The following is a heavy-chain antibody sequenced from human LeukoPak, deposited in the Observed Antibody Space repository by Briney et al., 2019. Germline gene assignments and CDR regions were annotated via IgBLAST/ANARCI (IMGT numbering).Heavy chain of an antibody. CDR1: GFTFTSYV. D-gene: IGHD6-13*01. CDR3: ARPRGAAAGTFGFDP. J-gene: IGHJ5*02. CDR2: ISYDGSNK. Sequence: GGSLRLSCAASGFTFTSYVMHWVRQAPGKGLQWVALISYDGSNKYYADSEKGRFTISRDNSKNTLYLQMNSLRAEDTAVYYCARPRGAAAGTFGFDPWGQGTLVTVSS. V-gene: IGHV3-30*03.